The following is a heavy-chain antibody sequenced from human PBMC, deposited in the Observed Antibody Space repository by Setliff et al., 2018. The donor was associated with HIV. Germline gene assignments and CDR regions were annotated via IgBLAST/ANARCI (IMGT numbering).Heavy chain of an antibody. V-gene: IGHV4-59*11. J-gene: IGHJ4*02. Sequence: PSETLSLTCTVSGGAIRSHYWSWIREPPGKGLEWIGYIYYSGSTNYNPSLKRRVTISVDTSKNQFSLRLSSGTAADTAVYYCASVPRQLLKGAAAYFDYWGQGILVTVSS. D-gene: IGHD5-18*01. CDR3: ASVPRQLLKGAAAYFDY. CDR1: GGAIRSHY. CDR2: IYYSGST.